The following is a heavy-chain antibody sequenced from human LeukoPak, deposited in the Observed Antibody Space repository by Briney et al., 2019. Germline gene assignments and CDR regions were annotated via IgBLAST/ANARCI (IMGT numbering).Heavy chain of an antibody. CDR3: ARRATYYDSSGYSFDYFDY. CDR2: LYYSGST. CDR1: GGYITSSSYY. V-gene: IGHV4-39*01. D-gene: IGHD3-22*01. Sequence: PSETLSLTCSVSGGYITSSSYYWGWIRQPPGKGLEWIGTLYYSGSTSYNPSLKSRVTMFVDTSRNQFSLRLSSVTAADTAVYYCARRATYYDSSGYSFDYFDYWGQGTLVTVSS. J-gene: IGHJ4*02.